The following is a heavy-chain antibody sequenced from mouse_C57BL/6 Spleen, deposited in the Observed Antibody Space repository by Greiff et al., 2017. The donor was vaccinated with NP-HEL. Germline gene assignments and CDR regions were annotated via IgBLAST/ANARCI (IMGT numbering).Heavy chain of an antibody. J-gene: IGHJ3*01. CDR1: GFSLTSYG. CDR2: IWSDGST. Sequence: QVQLKESGPGLVAPSQSLSITCTVSGFSLTSYGVHWVRQLPGKGLEWLVVIWSDGSTTYNSALKSRLSISKDNSKSQVFLKMHSLQTDDTAMYYCARHGDGSSWFAYWGQGTLVTVSA. CDR3: ARHGDGSSWFAY. D-gene: IGHD1-1*01. V-gene: IGHV2-6-1*01.